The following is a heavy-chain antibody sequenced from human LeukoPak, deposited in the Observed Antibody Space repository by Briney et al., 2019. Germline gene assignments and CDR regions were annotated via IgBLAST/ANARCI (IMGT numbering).Heavy chain of an antibody. CDR1: GGSISSYY. CDR2: IYYSGST. Sequence: PSGTLSLTCTVSGGSISSYYWSWIRQPPGKGLEWIGYIYYSGSTNYNPSLKSRVTISVDTSKNQFSLKLSSVTAADTAVYYCARITMVRGVTPYYYYGMDVWGQGTTVTVSS. V-gene: IGHV4-59*08. CDR3: ARITMVRGVTPYYYYGMDV. J-gene: IGHJ6*02. D-gene: IGHD3-10*01.